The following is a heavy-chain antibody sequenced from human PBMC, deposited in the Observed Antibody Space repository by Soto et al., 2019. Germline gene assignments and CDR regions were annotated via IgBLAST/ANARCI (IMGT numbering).Heavy chain of an antibody. CDR3: AREWGLLPYYVMNV. CDR2: ISYTGRT. CDR1: GDSVTSGSYY. D-gene: IGHD7-27*01. Sequence: TSETLSLTCIVSGDSVTSGSYYWTWLRQPPGKGLEWIGYISYTGRTKYNPSLQSRVTISVDTSKNDFSLNLSSATAADTAVYFCAREWGLLPYYVMNVWGHGTAVTVSS. J-gene: IGHJ6*02. V-gene: IGHV4-61*03.